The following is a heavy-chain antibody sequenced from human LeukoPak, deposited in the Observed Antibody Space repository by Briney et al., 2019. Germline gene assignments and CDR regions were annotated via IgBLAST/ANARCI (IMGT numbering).Heavy chain of an antibody. CDR1: GFTCSSYA. J-gene: IGHJ4*02. V-gene: IGHV3-21*04. CDR3: ATIRQGLFDY. CDR2: ISSSSSYI. Sequence: GGSLRLSCAASGFTCSSYAMSWVRQAPGKGLEWVSSISSSSSYIYYADSVKGRFTISRDNAKNSLYLQMNSLRAEDTAVYYCATIRQGLFDYWGQGTLVTVSS.